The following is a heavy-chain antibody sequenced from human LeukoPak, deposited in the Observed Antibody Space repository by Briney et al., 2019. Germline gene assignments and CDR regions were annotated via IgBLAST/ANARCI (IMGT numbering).Heavy chain of an antibody. J-gene: IGHJ4*02. D-gene: IGHD5-12*01. V-gene: IGHV4-59*01. CDR1: GGSISSYY. CDR3: AREGVATTFDY. CDR2: IYYSGST. Sequence: PSETLSLTCTVSGGSISSYYWSWVRQPPGKGLEWIGYIYYSGSTNYNPSLKSRVTISVDTSKNQFSLKLSSVTAADTAVYYCAREGVATTFDYWGQGTLVIVSS.